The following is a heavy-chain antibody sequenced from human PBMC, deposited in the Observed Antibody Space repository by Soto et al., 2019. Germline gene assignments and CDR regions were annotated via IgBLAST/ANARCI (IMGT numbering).Heavy chain of an antibody. D-gene: IGHD2-21*01. Sequence: QIQLVQSGGEVKKPGASVKVSCKSSGYNFISHSITWVRQAPGQGLEWMGRISAYNGNTNYAQKLQGRVTMTTDTPTNTAYRDLRGLRSGDRAVYYCARGAFCGGAPGCRDMDVWGQGTTVTVPS. J-gene: IGHJ6*02. CDR1: GYNFISHS. CDR2: ISAYNGNT. V-gene: IGHV1-18*01. CDR3: ARGAFCGGAPGCRDMDV.